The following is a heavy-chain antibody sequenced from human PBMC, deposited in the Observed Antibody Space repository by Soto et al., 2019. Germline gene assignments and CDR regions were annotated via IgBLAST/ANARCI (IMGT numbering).Heavy chain of an antibody. J-gene: IGHJ3*02. D-gene: IGHD1-26*01. V-gene: IGHV4-31*03. CDR2: IYHSGMT. CDR3: ATVRWELHDAFDI. Sequence: QVQLQESGPGLVKPSQTLSLTCTVSGGSISTGGYYWSWIRQHPGRGLEWIGYIYHSGMTFSNPSLQSRVAISIDTSKNKCSTKLSSVTAADTAVYYCATVRWELHDAFDIWGQGTMVSVSS. CDR1: GGSISTGGYY.